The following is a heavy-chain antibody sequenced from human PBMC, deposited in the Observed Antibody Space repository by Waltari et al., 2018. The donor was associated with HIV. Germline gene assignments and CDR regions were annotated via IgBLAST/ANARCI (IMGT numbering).Heavy chain of an antibody. CDR2: ITSVGSST. Sequence: EVQLVESGGGLVQPGGSLRLSCAASGFTLSSYWMHWVRPAPGKGLVWASRITSVGSSTSGADSVKGRVTISSDNAKNTLYLQMNSLRAEDTAVYYCARESGGYYASGTGNWFDPWSQGTLVTVSS. CDR3: ARESGGYYASGTGNWFDP. V-gene: IGHV3-74*01. J-gene: IGHJ5*02. CDR1: GFTLSSYW. D-gene: IGHD3-10*01.